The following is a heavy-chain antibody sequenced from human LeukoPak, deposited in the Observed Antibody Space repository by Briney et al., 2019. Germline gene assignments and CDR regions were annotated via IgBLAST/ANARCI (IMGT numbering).Heavy chain of an antibody. J-gene: IGHJ4*02. CDR3: AKAGIAVPATPEY. CDR1: GFTFSSYA. V-gene: IGHV3-23*01. D-gene: IGHD6-19*01. CDR2: ISSSGGTT. Sequence: PGGSLRLSCAASGFTFSSYAMNWVRQAPGKGLEWVSVISSSGGTTYYSDFVKGRFIISRDNSKNTLYLQMNSLRAGDAGVYRCAKAGIAVPATPEYCGQGTQVTVSS.